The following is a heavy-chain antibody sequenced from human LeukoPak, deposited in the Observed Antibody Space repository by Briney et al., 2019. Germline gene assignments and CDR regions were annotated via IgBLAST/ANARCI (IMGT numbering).Heavy chain of an antibody. J-gene: IGHJ4*02. CDR2: IYYSGST. CDR1: GGSISSYY. V-gene: IGHV4-59*01. CDR3: ARGVPEYYDFWSGYFYHFDY. Sequence: SETLSLTCTVSGGSISSYYWSWIRQPPGKGLEWIGYIYYSGSTNYNPSLKSRVTISVDTSKNQFSLKLTSVTAADTAVYYCARGVPEYYDFWSGYFYHFDYWGQGTLVTVSS. D-gene: IGHD3-3*01.